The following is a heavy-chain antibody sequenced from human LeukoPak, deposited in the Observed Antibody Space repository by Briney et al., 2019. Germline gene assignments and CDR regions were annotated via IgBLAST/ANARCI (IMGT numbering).Heavy chain of an antibody. CDR1: GYSISSGYY. J-gene: IGHJ4*02. D-gene: IGHD1-26*01. CDR2: MYHSGSS. CDR3: ARSSGSLFDY. Sequence: SETLSLTCTVSGYSISSGYYWGWIRQPPGKGLEWIGSMYHSGSSYYNPSLKSRVTFSVDTSKNQFSLKLSSVTAADTAVYYCARSSGSLFDYWGQGTLVTVSS. V-gene: IGHV4-38-2*02.